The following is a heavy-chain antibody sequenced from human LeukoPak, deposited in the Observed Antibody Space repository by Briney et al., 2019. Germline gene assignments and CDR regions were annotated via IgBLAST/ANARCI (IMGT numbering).Heavy chain of an antibody. J-gene: IGHJ6*03. V-gene: IGHV3-11*04. CDR2: ISNSGRTI. D-gene: IGHD6-6*01. Sequence: GGSLRLSCAASGFTFSDHYMSWIRQAPGKGLEWVSYISNSGRTIYYADSVKGRFTLSRGNAENSLYLQMNSLRAEDTAVYYCARVIATRPHYHYYMDVWGKGTTVTVSS. CDR3: ARVIATRPHYHYYMDV. CDR1: GFTFSDHY.